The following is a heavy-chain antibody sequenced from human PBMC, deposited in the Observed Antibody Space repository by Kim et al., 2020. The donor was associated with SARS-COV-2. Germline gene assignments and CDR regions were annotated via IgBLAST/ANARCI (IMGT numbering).Heavy chain of an antibody. CDR1: GFTFSSYW. Sequence: GGSLRLSCAASGFTFSSYWMHWVRQAPGKGLMWVSRINSDGSSTTYADSVKGRFTISRDNAKNTLYLQMNSLGAEDTAVYYCARVAGGSSPYYFDYWGQGTLVTVSS. D-gene: IGHD1-26*01. V-gene: IGHV3-74*01. CDR3: ARVAGGSSPYYFDY. J-gene: IGHJ4*02. CDR2: INSDGSST.